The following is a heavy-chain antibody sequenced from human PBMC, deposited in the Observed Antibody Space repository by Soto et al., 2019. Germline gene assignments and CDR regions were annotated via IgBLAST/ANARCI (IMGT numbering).Heavy chain of an antibody. CDR1: GFTFSSYA. J-gene: IGHJ5*02. Sequence: GGSLRLSCAASGFTFSSYAMSWVRQAPGKGLEWVSAISGSGGSTYYADSVKGRFTISRDNSKNTLYLQMNSLRAEDTAVYYCAKEVLRFLEGERGWFDPWGQGTLVTVSS. D-gene: IGHD3-3*01. V-gene: IGHV3-23*01. CDR3: AKEVLRFLEGERGWFDP. CDR2: ISGSGGST.